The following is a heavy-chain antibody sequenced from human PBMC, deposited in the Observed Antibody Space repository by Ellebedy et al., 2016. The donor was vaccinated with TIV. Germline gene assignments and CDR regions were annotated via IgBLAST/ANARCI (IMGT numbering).Heavy chain of an antibody. V-gene: IGHV4-59*08. Sequence: SETLSLTCTVSGGSISSYYWNWFRQPPGKGLEWIGYNSNSGIANDKPSLRSRVTISVDTSKNQFSLNLRSVTAADTAVFYCARSLLIFSFDKRYFDLWGRGTLVTVSS. CDR2: NSNSGIA. CDR1: GGSISSYY. CDR3: ARSLLIFSFDKRYFDL. J-gene: IGHJ2*01. D-gene: IGHD3/OR15-3a*01.